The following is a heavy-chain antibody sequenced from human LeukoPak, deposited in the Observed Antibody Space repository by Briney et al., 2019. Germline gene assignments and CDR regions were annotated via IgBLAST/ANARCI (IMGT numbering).Heavy chain of an antibody. D-gene: IGHD3-10*01. CDR1: GGSISSYY. CDR3: ARGTWGNTSGSYSLRYYYMDV. V-gene: IGHV4-59*01. Sequence: SETLSLTCTVSGGSISSYYWSWIRQPPGKGLEWIGYIYYSGSTNYNPSLKSRVTISVDTSKNQFSLKLSSVTAAGTAVYYCARGTWGNTSGSYSLRYYYMDVWGKGTTVTISS. CDR2: IYYSGST. J-gene: IGHJ6*03.